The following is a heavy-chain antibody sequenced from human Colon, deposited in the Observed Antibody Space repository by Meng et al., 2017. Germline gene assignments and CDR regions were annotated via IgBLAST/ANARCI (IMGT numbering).Heavy chain of an antibody. Sequence: QVWVVQSGAEVKKPGVSVRVSCKASGYTFTSYYIHWVRQAPGQGLEWMGLINPSGGATVYAQKFQGRVTMTMDTSTTTVYMEMSRLTSEDTAIYYCAGGGDSSGWFGLAGWGQGTLVTVSS. V-gene: IGHV1-46*01. CDR3: AGGGDSSGWFGLAG. CDR2: INPSGGAT. CDR1: GYTFTSYY. D-gene: IGHD6-19*01. J-gene: IGHJ4*02.